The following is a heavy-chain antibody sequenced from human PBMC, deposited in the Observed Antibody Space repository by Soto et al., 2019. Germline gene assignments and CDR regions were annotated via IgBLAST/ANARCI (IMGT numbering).Heavy chain of an antibody. J-gene: IGHJ3*02. Sequence: GGSLRLSCAASGFTFSSYAMSWVHQAPGKGLEWVSAISGSGGSTYYADSVKGRFTISRDNSKNTLYLQMNSLRAEDTAVYYCAKDVGDVSSTDAFDIWGQGTMVTVSS. D-gene: IGHD3-10*01. CDR1: GFTFSSYA. V-gene: IGHV3-23*01. CDR2: ISGSGGST. CDR3: AKDVGDVSSTDAFDI.